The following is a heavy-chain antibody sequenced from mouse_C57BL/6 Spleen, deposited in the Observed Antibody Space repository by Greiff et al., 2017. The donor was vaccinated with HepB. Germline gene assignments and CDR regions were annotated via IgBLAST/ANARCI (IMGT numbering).Heavy chain of an antibody. J-gene: IGHJ4*01. CDR3: SREGVMITTRAMDF. D-gene: IGHD2-4*01. CDR2: INPNYGTT. V-gene: IGHV1-39*01. CDR1: GYSFTDYN. Sequence: EVQLQQSGPELVKPGASVKISCKASGYSFTDYNMNWVKQSNGKSLEWIGVINPNYGTTSYNQKFKGKATLTVDQSSSTAYMQLNSLTSEDSAVYFGSREGVMITTRAMDFWGQGTSVTVAS.